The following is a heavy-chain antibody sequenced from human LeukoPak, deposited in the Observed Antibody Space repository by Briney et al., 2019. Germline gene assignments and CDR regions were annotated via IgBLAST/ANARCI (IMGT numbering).Heavy chain of an antibody. D-gene: IGHD3-3*01. CDR3: ARDYGDYDFWSGYSRQYYYYMDV. J-gene: IGHJ6*03. Sequence: SETLSLTCTVSGGSISSGSYYRSWIRQPAGKGLEWIGRIYTSGSTNYNPSLKSRVTISVDTSKNQFSLKLSSVTAADTAVYYCARDYGDYDFWSGYSRQYYYYMDVWGKGTTVTVSS. CDR2: IYTSGST. CDR1: GGSISSGSYY. V-gene: IGHV4-61*02.